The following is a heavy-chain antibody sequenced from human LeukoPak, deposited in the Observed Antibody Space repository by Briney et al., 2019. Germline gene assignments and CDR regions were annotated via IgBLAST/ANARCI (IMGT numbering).Heavy chain of an antibody. D-gene: IGHD5-12*01. CDR3: ARVKEASAFDI. J-gene: IGHJ3*02. CDR2: ISSSSSYI. V-gene: IGHV3-21*01. Sequence: GGSQRLSCAASGFTFSSYSMNWVRQAPGKGLEWVSSISSSSSYIYYADSVKGRFTISRDNAKNSLYLQMNSLRAEDTAVYYCARVKEASAFDIWGQGTMITVSS. CDR1: GFTFSSYS.